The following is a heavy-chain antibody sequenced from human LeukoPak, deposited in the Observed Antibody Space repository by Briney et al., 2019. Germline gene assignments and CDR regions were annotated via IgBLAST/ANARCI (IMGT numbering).Heavy chain of an antibody. D-gene: IGHD5-18*01. V-gene: IGHV3-23*01. CDR3: AKDLPGQLGAPY. J-gene: IGHJ4*02. CDR1: GFTFSSYA. CDR2: ISGSSNSI. Sequence: GGSLRLSCAASGFTFSSYAMTWVRQPPGQGLEWVSAISGSSNSIYYADSVKGRFTISRDNSKNTLYLQMNSLRVEDTAVYYCAKDLPGQLGAPYWGQGTLVTVSS.